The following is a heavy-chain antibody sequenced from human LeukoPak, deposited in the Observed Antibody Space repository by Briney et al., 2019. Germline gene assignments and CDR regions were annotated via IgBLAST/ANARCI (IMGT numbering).Heavy chain of an antibody. V-gene: IGHV1-18*01. CDR1: GYTFTSYG. Sequence: ASVKVSCKASGYTFTSYGISWVRKAPGQGLEWMGWISAYNGNTNYAQKLQGRVTMTTDTPTSTAYMELRSLRSDDTAVYYCAREPEYSSYFDYWGQGTLVTVSS. CDR2: ISAYNGNT. CDR3: AREPEYSSYFDY. J-gene: IGHJ4*02. D-gene: IGHD6-6*01.